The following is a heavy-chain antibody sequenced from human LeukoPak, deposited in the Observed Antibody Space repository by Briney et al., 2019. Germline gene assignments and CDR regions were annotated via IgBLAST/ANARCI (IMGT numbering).Heavy chain of an antibody. CDR2: ITGSGTST. V-gene: IGHV3-23*01. J-gene: IGHJ4*02. CDR1: KFIFSDSV. CDR3: ARRSNPPGRIDH. D-gene: IGHD1-14*01. Sequence: GGSLRLSCAASKFIFSDSVMSWVRQAPGKGLEWVSTITGSGTSTYYADSVKGRFTISRDNSKNTMYLQMNSLKGEDTAVYYCARRSNPPGRIDHWGQGTLVTVSS.